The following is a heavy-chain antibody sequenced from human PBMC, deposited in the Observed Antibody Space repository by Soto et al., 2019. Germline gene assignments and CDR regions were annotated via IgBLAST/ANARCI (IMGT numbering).Heavy chain of an antibody. Sequence: EVQLLESGGGLVQPGGSLRLSCAASGFTFSSYAMSWVRQAPGKGLEWVSAISGSGGSTYYADSVKGRFTISRDNSKKTLYLQMNSLRDEDTAVYDCAKDRQLWFEVHYWGQGTLVTVCS. CDR3: AKDRQLWFEVHY. CDR2: ISGSGGST. V-gene: IGHV3-23*01. J-gene: IGHJ4*02. D-gene: IGHD5-18*01. CDR1: GFTFSSYA.